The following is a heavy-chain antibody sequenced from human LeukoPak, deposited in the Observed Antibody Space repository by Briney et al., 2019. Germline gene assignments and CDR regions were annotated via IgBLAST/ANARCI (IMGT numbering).Heavy chain of an antibody. CDR1: GFTFTSFA. J-gene: IGHJ3*02. CDR3: AREGSAGETFDI. Sequence: GGSLRLSCAASGFTFTSFAIHWVRQSPGKGLEWVAVVSYDGTSKYYAESVKGRFTISKDKSKNTVLLQMNSLRPEDTAVYYCAREGSAGETFDIWGQGTMVTVPS. CDR2: VSYDGTSK. V-gene: IGHV3-30*01. D-gene: IGHD3-10*01.